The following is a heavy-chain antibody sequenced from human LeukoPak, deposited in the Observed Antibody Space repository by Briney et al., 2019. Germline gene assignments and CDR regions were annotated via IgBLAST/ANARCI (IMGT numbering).Heavy chain of an antibody. D-gene: IGHD2-15*01. CDR3: AKSRSGVSSCYNY. CDR1: GFTFSSYA. CDR2: ISGSGGST. J-gene: IGHJ4*02. V-gene: IGHV3-23*01. Sequence: GGSLRLSCAASGFTFSSYAMSWVRQAPGKGLECVSAISGSGGSTYYADSVKGRFTISRDNSKNTLYLQMNSLRAEDTAIYFCAKSRSGVSSCYNYWGQGTLVTVSS.